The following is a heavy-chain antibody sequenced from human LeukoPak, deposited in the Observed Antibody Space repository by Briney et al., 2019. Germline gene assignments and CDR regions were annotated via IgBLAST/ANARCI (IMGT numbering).Heavy chain of an antibody. V-gene: IGHV3-23*01. CDR2: IFCSGGSP. CDR3: GKTTAGYSSGQKPAWPVDY. CDR1: GFTFGSFA. Sequence: PGGALRLSCGASGFTFGSFAMSWVRQAPGKGLDWIAGIFCSGGSPHYADSVKGRFTISRDNSKNTAYLQINSLRAEDTAVYYCGKTTAGYSSGQKPAWPVDYWGQGTLVTVSS. D-gene: IGHD5-18*01. J-gene: IGHJ4*02.